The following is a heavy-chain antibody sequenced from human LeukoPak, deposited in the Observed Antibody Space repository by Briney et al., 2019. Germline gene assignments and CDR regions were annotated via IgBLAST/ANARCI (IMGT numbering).Heavy chain of an antibody. CDR3: ARVGGAHYDYVWGSYRYISWFDP. Sequence: SETLSLTCAVYGGSFSGYYWSWIRQPLGKGLEWIGEINHSGSTNYNPSLKSRVTISVDTSKNQFSLKLSSVTAADTAVYYCARVGGAHYDYVWGSYRYISWFDPWGQGTLVTVSS. J-gene: IGHJ5*02. D-gene: IGHD3-16*02. V-gene: IGHV4-34*01. CDR2: INHSGST. CDR1: GGSFSGYY.